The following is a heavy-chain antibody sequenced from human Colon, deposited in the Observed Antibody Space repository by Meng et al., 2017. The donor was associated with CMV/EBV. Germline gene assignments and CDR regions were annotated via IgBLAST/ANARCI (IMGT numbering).Heavy chain of an antibody. D-gene: IGHD4/OR15-4a*01. V-gene: IGHV3-15*07. CDR1: DFTVSNVF. CDR3: SYGANYYFDY. CDR2: IKGEADGGTT. Sequence: FVVSDFTVSNVFMNWVRQAPGKGLGWVGRIKGEADGGTTDYAAPVRGRFIISRDDSKNTVYLEMKSLQVDDAAVYYCSYGANYYFDYWGPGTLVTVSS. J-gene: IGHJ4*02.